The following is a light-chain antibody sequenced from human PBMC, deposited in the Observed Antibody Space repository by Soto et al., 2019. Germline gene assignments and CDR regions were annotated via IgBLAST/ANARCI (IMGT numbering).Light chain of an antibody. Sequence: TLSVSPGETATLSCRASQNVGSNLAWYQQKPGQAPRLLIYGDSTRATGIPARFSGSGSVTEFTLTISSLQSEDFAVYYCQQYNNWPITFGQGTRLEIK. J-gene: IGKJ5*01. CDR3: QQYNNWPIT. CDR2: GDS. V-gene: IGKV3-15*01. CDR1: QNVGSN.